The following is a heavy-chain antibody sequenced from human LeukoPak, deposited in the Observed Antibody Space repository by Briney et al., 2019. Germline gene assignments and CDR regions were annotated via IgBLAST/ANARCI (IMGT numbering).Heavy chain of an antibody. D-gene: IGHD5-12*01. V-gene: IGHV3-21*01. CDR2: ISNRGGST. CDR3: ARGGYSGYDFSVNFDY. J-gene: IGHJ4*02. CDR1: GFNFRSYG. Sequence: GGSLRLSCAASGFNFRSYGMTWVRQAPGKGLEWVSYISNRGGSTYYADSVKGRFTISRDNSKNTLYLQMNSLRAEDTAVYYCARGGYSGYDFSVNFDYWGQGTLVTVSS.